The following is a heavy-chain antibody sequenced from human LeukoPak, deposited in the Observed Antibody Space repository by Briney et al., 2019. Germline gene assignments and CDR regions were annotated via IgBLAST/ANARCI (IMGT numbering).Heavy chain of an antibody. J-gene: IGHJ4*02. CDR1: GYTFISYF. V-gene: IGHV1-46*01. D-gene: IGHD3-22*01. CDR2: INPDTGTT. CDR3: ARSSSGYYYDFDY. Sequence: ASVKVSCKASGYTFISYFMHWVRQAPGQGLEWMGLINPDTGTTTYAQKFQGRVTMTRDTSTSTVYMELSSLRSEDTAVYYCARSSSGYYYDFDYWGQGTLVTVSS.